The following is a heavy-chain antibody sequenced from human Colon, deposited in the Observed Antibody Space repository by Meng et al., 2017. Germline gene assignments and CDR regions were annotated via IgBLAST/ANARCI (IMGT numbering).Heavy chain of an antibody. CDR3: ARGRYRSTH. Sequence: QVQLVGLGGGLVKPGGSLRLSCAASGFTFSDYYMTWIRQAPGKGLEWLSYISGSGSSVYYADSVKGRITISRDNAKNSLYLQMNSLRAEDTAVYYCARGRYRSTHWGQGTLVTVSS. CDR1: GFTFSDYY. V-gene: IGHV3-11*01. CDR2: ISGSGSSV. D-gene: IGHD1-1*01. J-gene: IGHJ4*02.